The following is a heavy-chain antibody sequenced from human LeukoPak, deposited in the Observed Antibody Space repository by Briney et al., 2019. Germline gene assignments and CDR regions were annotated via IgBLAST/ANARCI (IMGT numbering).Heavy chain of an antibody. D-gene: IGHD3-22*01. CDR2: VYDNGDT. J-gene: IGHJ6*03. Sequence: PSETLSLTCTVCGASISGYLWTWIRQPPGKGLEWIGYVYDNGDTNYHPSFTGRVSISVDVSKNQFSLKLTSVLAADTADYFCARLSDYDVDTSHYMDVWGKGTTVTVSS. CDR1: GASISGYL. CDR3: ARLSDYDVDTSHYMDV. V-gene: IGHV4-59*01.